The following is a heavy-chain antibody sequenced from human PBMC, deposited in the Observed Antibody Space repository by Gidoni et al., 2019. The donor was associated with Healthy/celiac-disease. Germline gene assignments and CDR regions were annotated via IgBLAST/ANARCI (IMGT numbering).Heavy chain of an antibody. Sequence: EVQLLEYGGGLVQPGGSLRLSCAASGFTFSSYAMSWVRQAPGKGLEWVSAISGSGGSTYYADSVKGRFTISRDNSKNTLYLQMNSLRAEDTAVYYCAKSRFIAVAGRVDYWGQGTLVTVSS. CDR3: AKSRFIAVAGRVDY. V-gene: IGHV3-23*01. CDR2: ISGSGGST. D-gene: IGHD6-19*01. J-gene: IGHJ4*02. CDR1: GFTFSSYA.